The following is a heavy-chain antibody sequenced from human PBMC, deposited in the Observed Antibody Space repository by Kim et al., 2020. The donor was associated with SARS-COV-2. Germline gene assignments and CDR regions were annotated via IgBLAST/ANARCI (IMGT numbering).Heavy chain of an antibody. Sequence: TTDYAAPVKGRFTISRDDSKNTLYLQMNSLKTEDTAVYYCTTLFQYYFDYWGQGTLVTVSS. V-gene: IGHV3-15*01. J-gene: IGHJ4*02. CDR2: TT. D-gene: IGHD3-10*01. CDR3: TTLFQYYFDY.